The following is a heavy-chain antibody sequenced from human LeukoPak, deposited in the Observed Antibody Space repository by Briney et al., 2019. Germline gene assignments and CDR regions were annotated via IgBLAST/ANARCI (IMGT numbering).Heavy chain of an antibody. D-gene: IGHD3-10*01. Sequence: APVKVSCKASGYTFTSYDINWVRQATGQGLEWMGWMNPNSGNTGYAQKFQGRVTMTRNTSISTAYMELSSLRSEDTAVYYCARTLWFGEPFGDYWGQGTLVTVSS. V-gene: IGHV1-8*01. CDR2: MNPNSGNT. J-gene: IGHJ4*02. CDR3: ARTLWFGEPFGDY. CDR1: GYTFTSYD.